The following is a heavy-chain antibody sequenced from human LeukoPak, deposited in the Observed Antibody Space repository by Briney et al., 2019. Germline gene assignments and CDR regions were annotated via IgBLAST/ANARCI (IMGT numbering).Heavy chain of an antibody. J-gene: IGHJ4*02. CDR2: VSYDGNNK. CDR3: ARTVTMERHDYFDY. V-gene: IGHV3-30-3*01. D-gene: IGHD4-17*01. Sequence: GGSLRLSCAASGFTFSRYAMHWVRQAPGKGLEWVALVSYDGNNKYFADSVRGRFTISRDNYKNTLYLQMNSLRVEHTAVYYCARTVTMERHDYFDYWGQGTLVTVSS. CDR1: GFTFSRYA.